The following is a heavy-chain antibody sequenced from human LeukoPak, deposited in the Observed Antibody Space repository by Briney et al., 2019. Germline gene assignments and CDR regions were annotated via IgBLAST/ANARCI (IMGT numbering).Heavy chain of an antibody. CDR3: ARESRGYCSSTSCYGQSY. D-gene: IGHD2-2*01. CDR2: ISSSGSTI. Sequence: GGSLRLSCAASGFTFSSYSMNWVRQAPGKGLEWVSYISSSGSTIYYADSVKGRFTISRDNAKNSLYLQMNSLRAEDTAVYYCARESRGYCSSTSCYGQSYWGQGTLVTVSS. J-gene: IGHJ4*02. CDR1: GFTFSSYS. V-gene: IGHV3-48*04.